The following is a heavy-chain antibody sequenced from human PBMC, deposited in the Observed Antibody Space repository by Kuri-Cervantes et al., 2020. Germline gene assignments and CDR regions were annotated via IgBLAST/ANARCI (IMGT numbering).Heavy chain of an antibody. D-gene: IGHD3-10*02. Sequence: GGSLRLSCAASGFKFNNAWLSWVRQAPGKGLEWVANIKEDGSEKYSVDSVKGRFTISRDNAKNSLYLQMNSLRAEDTAVYYCARDGVEASTMFGESDYYYMDVWGKGTTVTVSS. V-gene: IGHV3-7*01. J-gene: IGHJ6*03. CDR1: GFKFNNAW. CDR2: IKEDGSEK. CDR3: ARDGVEASTMFGESDYYYMDV.